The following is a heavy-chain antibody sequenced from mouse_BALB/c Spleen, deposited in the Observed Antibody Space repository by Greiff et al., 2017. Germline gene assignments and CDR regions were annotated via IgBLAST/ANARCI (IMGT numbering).Heavy chain of an antibody. CDR2: ISSGGSYT. D-gene: IGHD1-1*02. CDR1: GFTFSSYG. CDR3: ARHSDGSAMDY. J-gene: IGHJ4*01. V-gene: IGHV5-6*02. Sequence: DVMLVESGGDLVKPGGSLKLSCAASGFTFSSYGMSWVRQTPDKRLEWVATISSGGSYTYYPDSVKGRFTISRDNAKNTLYLQMSSLKSEDTAMYYCARHSDGSAMDYWGQGTSVTVSS.